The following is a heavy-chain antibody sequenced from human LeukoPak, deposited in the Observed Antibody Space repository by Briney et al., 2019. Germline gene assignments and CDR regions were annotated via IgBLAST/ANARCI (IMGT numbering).Heavy chain of an antibody. Sequence: GGSLRLSCAASGFTFSSYSMNWVSQAPGKAQEWVSSISSSSSYIYYADSVKGRFTISRDNAKNSLYLQMNSLRAEDTAVYYCARGEYSSSSYYYYYMDVWGKGTTVTVSS. CDR3: ARGEYSSSSYYYYYMDV. D-gene: IGHD6-6*01. V-gene: IGHV3-21*01. J-gene: IGHJ6*03. CDR1: GFTFSSYS. CDR2: ISSSSSYI.